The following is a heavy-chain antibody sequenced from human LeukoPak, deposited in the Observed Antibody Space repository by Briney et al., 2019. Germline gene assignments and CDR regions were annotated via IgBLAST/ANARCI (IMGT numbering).Heavy chain of an antibody. CDR2: INWNGGST. Sequence: GGSLRLSCAASGFTFDDYGMSWVRQAPGKGLEWVSGINWNGGSTGYADSVKGRFTISRDNAKNSLYLQMNSLRAEDTAVYYCASWYQLAFDYWGQGTLVTVSS. D-gene: IGHD2-2*01. CDR3: ASWYQLAFDY. J-gene: IGHJ4*02. V-gene: IGHV3-20*04. CDR1: GFTFDDYG.